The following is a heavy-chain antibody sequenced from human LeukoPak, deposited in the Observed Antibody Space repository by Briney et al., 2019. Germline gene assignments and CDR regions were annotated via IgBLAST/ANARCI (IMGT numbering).Heavy chain of an antibody. Sequence: GGSLRLSCAASGFTFSSYGMHWVRQAPGKGLEWVAVISYDGSNKYYADSVKGRFTISRDNSKNTLYLQMNSLRAEDTAVYYCARAAAGTSGPFDYWGQGTLVTVSS. J-gene: IGHJ4*02. V-gene: IGHV3-30*03. CDR3: ARAAAGTSGPFDY. CDR1: GFTFSSYG. D-gene: IGHD6-13*01. CDR2: ISYDGSNK.